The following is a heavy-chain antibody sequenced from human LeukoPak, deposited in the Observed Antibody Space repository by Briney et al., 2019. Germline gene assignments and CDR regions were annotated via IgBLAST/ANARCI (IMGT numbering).Heavy chain of an antibody. CDR3: ARVNLRGSNYNWFDP. J-gene: IGHJ5*02. Sequence: SVKVSCKTSGGTFLSHTFSWVRQAPGHGLEWIGKITPVIETAKYAETFQGRVSIYTDKDTTTVYMDLSGLRPDDTANYYCARVNLRGSNYNWFDPWGQGTRVIVSS. CDR1: GGTFLSHT. CDR2: ITPVIETA. D-gene: IGHD3-10*01. V-gene: IGHV1-69*08.